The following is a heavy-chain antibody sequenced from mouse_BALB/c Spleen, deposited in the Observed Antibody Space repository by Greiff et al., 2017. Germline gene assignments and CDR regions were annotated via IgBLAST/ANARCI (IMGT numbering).Heavy chain of an antibody. Sequence: EVMLVESGGGLVQPGGSLKLSCAASGFTFSSYGMSWVRQTPDKRLELVATINSNGGSTYYPDSVKGRFTISRDNAKNTLYLQMSSLKSEDTAMYYCARDQRLLAMDYWGQGTSVTVSA. CDR1: GFTFSSYG. CDR2: INSNGGST. CDR3: ARDQRLLAMDY. J-gene: IGHJ4*01. V-gene: IGHV5-6-3*01. D-gene: IGHD1-1*01.